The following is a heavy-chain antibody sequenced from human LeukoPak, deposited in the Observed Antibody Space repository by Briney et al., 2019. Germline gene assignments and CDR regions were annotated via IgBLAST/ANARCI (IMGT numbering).Heavy chain of an antibody. CDR2: INPNTGNP. D-gene: IGHD6-13*01. CDR3: ARTGVSIAAAGKFDP. Sequence: AASVKVSCKASGYTFTTYAMNWVRQAPGQGLEWMGWINPNTGNPTYAQGFTGRFVFSLDTSVSTAYLQISSLKAEDTAVYYCARTGVSIAAAGKFDPWGQGTLVTVSS. J-gene: IGHJ5*02. V-gene: IGHV7-4-1*02. CDR1: GYTFTTYA.